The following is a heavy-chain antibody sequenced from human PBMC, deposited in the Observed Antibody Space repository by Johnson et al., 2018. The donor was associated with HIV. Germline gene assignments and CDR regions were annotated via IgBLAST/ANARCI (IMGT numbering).Heavy chain of an antibody. V-gene: IGHV3-11*01. CDR1: GFAFSDYY. Sequence: QVQLVESGGGVVQPGRSLRLSCAASGFAFSDYYMSWIRQAPGKGLEWVSYISSSGSTIYYADSVKGRFTISRDNAKNSLYLQMNSLRAEDTALYYCAKDGISVAGRAASDIWGQGTVVTVSS. CDR2: ISSSGSTI. CDR3: AKDGISVAGRAASDI. J-gene: IGHJ3*02. D-gene: IGHD6-19*01.